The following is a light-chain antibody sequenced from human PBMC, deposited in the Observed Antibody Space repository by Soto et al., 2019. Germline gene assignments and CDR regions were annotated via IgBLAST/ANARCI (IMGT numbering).Light chain of an antibody. CDR2: GAP. V-gene: IGKV3-15*01. CDR3: QQYNNWPPVT. J-gene: IGKJ1*01. CDR1: QSVSSN. Sequence: EIVMTQSPATLSVSPGERATLSCRASQSVSSNLAWYQQKPGQAPRHLIYGAPTRATGIPARFSGSGSGTEFTLTISSLQSEDFAVYYCQQYNNWPPVTFGQGTKVEI.